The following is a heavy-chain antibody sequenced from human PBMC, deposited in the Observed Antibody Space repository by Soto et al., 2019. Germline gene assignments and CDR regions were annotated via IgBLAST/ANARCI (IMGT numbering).Heavy chain of an antibody. J-gene: IGHJ5*02. D-gene: IGHD3-22*01. V-gene: IGHV4-39*01. CDR2: IYYGGST. CDR1: GGSISSSSYY. Sequence: QLQLQESGPGLVKPSETLSLTCTVSGGSISSSSYYWGWIRQPPGKGLEWIGSIYYGGSTYYNPSLKSRVTISVDTSKNQFSLKLSSVTAADTAVYYCARRYYDSGRFDPWGQGTLVTVSS. CDR3: ARRYYDSGRFDP.